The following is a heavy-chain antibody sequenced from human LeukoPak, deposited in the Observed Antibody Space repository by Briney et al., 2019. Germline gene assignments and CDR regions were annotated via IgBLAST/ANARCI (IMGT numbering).Heavy chain of an antibody. CDR3: ARESAYYYDSSGPDY. CDR2: INPNSGGT. J-gene: IGHJ4*02. D-gene: IGHD3-22*01. CDR1: GYTLTSYD. V-gene: IGHV1-2*02. Sequence: ASVKVSCKASGYTLTSYDINWVRQATGQGLEWMGWINPNSGGTNYAQKFQGRVTMTRDTSISTAYMELSRLRSDDTAVYYCARESAYYYDSSGPDYWGQGTLVTVSS.